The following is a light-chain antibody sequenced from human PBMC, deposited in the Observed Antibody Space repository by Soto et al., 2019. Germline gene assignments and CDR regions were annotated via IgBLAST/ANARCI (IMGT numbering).Light chain of an antibody. Sequence: EVVMTQSPPTLSVSPGETATLSCTASQSASTNIYRDQQRPRQAPRLPIYGASTSATGIPDQFTASGSGTEITLTISTLLSEDIAVYYCQQYNSLPLPSGGGTKV. J-gene: IGKJ4*01. CDR3: QQYNSLPLP. CDR2: GAS. CDR1: QSASTN. V-gene: IGKV3-15*01.